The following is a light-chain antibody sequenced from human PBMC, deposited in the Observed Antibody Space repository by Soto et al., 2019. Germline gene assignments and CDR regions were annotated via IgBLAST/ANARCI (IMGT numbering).Light chain of an antibody. CDR1: SSDVGGYNY. Sequence: QSALTQPRSVSGSPGQSVTISCTGTSSDVGGYNYVSWYQQHPGTAPKLVIYDVSKRPSGVPDRFSGSRSGYTASLAISGLQAEDEADYFCCSYAGSYTVVFGGGTQLTVL. J-gene: IGLJ2*01. CDR2: DVS. CDR3: CSYAGSYTVV. V-gene: IGLV2-11*01.